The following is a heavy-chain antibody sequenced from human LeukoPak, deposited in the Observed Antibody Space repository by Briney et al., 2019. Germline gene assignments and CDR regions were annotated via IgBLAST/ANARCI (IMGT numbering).Heavy chain of an antibody. J-gene: IGHJ4*02. CDR3: AKFRGYSYGPIGY. Sequence: GGSLRLSCAASGFTFSSYWMHWVRQAPGKGLEWVAFIRYDGSNKYYADSVKGRFTISRDNSKNTLYLQMNSLRAEDTAVYYCAKFRGYSYGPIGYWGQGTLVTVSS. V-gene: IGHV3-30*02. CDR2: IRYDGSNK. D-gene: IGHD5-18*01. CDR1: GFTFSSYW.